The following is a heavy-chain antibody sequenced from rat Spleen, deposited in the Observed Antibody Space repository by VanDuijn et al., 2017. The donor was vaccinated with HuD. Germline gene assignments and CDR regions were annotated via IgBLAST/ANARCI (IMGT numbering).Heavy chain of an antibody. Sequence: EVQLVESGGGLVQPGRSLKLSCAASGFTFNNYDMAWVRQAPKKGLEWIAMIYYDSSKMYYADTVKGRFTISRDNSKNTLYLEMNSLRSEDTAMYYCARQVYYYDGSYYYYFDYWGQGVMVTVSS. CDR1: GFTFNNYD. J-gene: IGHJ2*01. V-gene: IGHV5-50*01. CDR2: IYYDSSKM. D-gene: IGHD1-12*02. CDR3: ARQVYYYDGSYYYYFDY.